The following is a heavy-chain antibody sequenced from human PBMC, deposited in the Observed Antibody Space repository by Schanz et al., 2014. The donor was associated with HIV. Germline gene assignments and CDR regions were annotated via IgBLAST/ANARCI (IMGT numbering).Heavy chain of an antibody. CDR3: VRDSYYDRSRYSNYYYYGMDV. V-gene: IGHV3-23*01. CDR1: GFTFSNYV. CDR2: IDNNGGRT. D-gene: IGHD3-22*01. Sequence: EVRLLESGGGLVQPGGSLRVSCAPSGFTFSNYVMGWVRQGPGKGLECVSSIDNNGGRTYYADSVKGRFTISRDNAKNSLYLQMSSLRAGDTAVYYCVRDSYYDRSRYSNYYYYGMDVWGQGTTVTVSS. J-gene: IGHJ6*02.